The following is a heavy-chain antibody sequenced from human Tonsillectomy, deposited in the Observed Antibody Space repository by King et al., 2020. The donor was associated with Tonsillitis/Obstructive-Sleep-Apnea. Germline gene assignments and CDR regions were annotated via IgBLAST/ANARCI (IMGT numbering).Heavy chain of an antibody. J-gene: IGHJ3*02. V-gene: IGHV3-30*04. CDR3: ARDMGYCSSTSCPAAFDI. D-gene: IGHD2-2*01. Sequence: VQLVESGGGVVQPGRSLRLSCAASGFTFSSYAMHWVRQAPGKGLEWVAVISYDGSNKYYADSVKGRFTISRDNSKNTLYLQMNSLRAEDTAVYYCARDMGYCSSTSCPAAFDIWGQGTMVTVSS. CDR1: GFTFSSYA. CDR2: ISYDGSNK.